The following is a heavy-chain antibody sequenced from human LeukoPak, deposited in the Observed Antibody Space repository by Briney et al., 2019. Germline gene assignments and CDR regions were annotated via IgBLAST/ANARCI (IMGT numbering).Heavy chain of an antibody. Sequence: PGTSLRLSCAASGFTFSRLGMQWVRQAPGKGLEWVAVIHNDGTQGQYGDSVKGRFTISKDNSQNTLHLQLNNLRDADTGVYYCAKEGDEFRGYLDVWGKGTTVTASS. V-gene: IGHV3-33*06. D-gene: IGHD2-21*02. CDR1: GFTFSRLG. CDR2: IHNDGTQG. CDR3: AKEGDEFRGYLDV. J-gene: IGHJ6*03.